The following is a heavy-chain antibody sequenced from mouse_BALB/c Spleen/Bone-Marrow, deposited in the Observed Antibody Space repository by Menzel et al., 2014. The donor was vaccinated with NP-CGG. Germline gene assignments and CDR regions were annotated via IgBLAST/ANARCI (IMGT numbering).Heavy chain of an antibody. D-gene: IGHD1-1*01. Sequence: EVKLMESGGGLVQPGGSLKLSCAASGFDFSRYWMSWVRQAPGKGLEWIGEINPDSSTINYTPSLKGKFIISRDNAKNTLYLQMSKVRSEDTALYYCARLSYYGRFAYWGQGTLVTVSA. CDR2: INPDSSTI. V-gene: IGHV4-1*02. CDR3: ARLSYYGRFAY. J-gene: IGHJ3*01. CDR1: GFDFSRYW.